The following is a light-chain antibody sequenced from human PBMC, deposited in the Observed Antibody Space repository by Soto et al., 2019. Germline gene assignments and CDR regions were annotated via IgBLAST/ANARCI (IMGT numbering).Light chain of an antibody. CDR2: GAS. CDR3: QQYGRSPPYT. V-gene: IGKV3-20*01. Sequence: EIVLTQSPGTLSLSPGERATLSCRASQTVTSNYLAWYQQKPGQAPRLLIYGASSRATGIPDRFSGSGSGADFNLTISRLEPEDFAVYYCQQYGRSPPYTFGQGTKLEIK. CDR1: QTVTSNY. J-gene: IGKJ2*01.